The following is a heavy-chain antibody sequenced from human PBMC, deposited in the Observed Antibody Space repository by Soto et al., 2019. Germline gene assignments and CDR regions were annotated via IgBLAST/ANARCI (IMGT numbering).Heavy chain of an antibody. V-gene: IGHV3-23*01. CDR1: GFTFSSYA. D-gene: IGHD2-15*01. CDR3: AKIYCGGGSCYWFFDL. Sequence: GGSLRLSCAASGFTFSSYAMSWVRQAPGKGLEWVSAISGSGGSTYYADSVKGRFTVSRDNSKNTLYLEMNSLRTEDTAVYYCAKIYCGGGSCYWFFDLWGRGTLVTVSS. J-gene: IGHJ2*01. CDR2: ISGSGGST.